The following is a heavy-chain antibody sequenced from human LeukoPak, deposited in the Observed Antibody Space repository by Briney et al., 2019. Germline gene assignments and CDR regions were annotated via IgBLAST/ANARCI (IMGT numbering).Heavy chain of an antibody. V-gene: IGHV1-2*02. Sequence: GASVKVSCKASGGTFSGYAISWVRQAPGQGLEWMGWINPNSGGTNYAQKFQGRVTMTRDTSISTAYMELSRLRSDDTAVYYCASPTGNYYYYGMDVWGQGTTVTVSS. J-gene: IGHJ6*02. CDR3: ASPTGNYYYYGMDV. CDR1: GGTFSGYA. CDR2: INPNSGGT.